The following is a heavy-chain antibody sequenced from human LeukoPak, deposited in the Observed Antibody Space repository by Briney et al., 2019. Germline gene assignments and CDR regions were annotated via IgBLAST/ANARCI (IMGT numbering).Heavy chain of an antibody. CDR2: ISSSGSTI. J-gene: IGHJ4*02. CDR1: GFTFSDYY. Sequence: GGSLRLSCAASGFTFSDYYMSWIRQAPGKGLEWVSYISSSGSTIYYADSVKGRFTISRDNAKNSLYLQMNSLRAEDTAVYYCATLLNCSGWYRRSVYFDYWGQGTLVTVSS. CDR3: ATLLNCSGWYRRSVYFDY. V-gene: IGHV3-11*01. D-gene: IGHD6-19*01.